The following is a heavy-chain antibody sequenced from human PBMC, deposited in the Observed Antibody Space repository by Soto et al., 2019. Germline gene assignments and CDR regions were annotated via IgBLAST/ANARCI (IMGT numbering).Heavy chain of an antibody. D-gene: IGHD4-17*01. Sequence: LPSTVSGGSIIDYCWSWIRQPPGKGLEWIGYIYYSGSTNYNPSLKSRVTISVDTSKNQFSLKLSSVTAADTAVYYCARGYGDYVLDYWGQGTLVTVSS. CDR1: GGSIIDYC. CDR3: ARGYGDYVLDY. CDR2: IYYSGST. J-gene: IGHJ4*02. V-gene: IGHV4-59*08.